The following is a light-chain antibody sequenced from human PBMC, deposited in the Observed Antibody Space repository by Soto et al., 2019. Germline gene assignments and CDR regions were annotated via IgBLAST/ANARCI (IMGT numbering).Light chain of an antibody. V-gene: IGLV1-47*02. CDR3: AAWDDSLSGVV. Sequence: QAVVTQPPSASGTPGQRVSISCSGSSSNIGSNYVYWYQQLTGTAPKLLIYFSNQRPSGVPDRFSGSKSGTSASLAISGLRSEDEADYYCAAWDDSLSGVVFGGGTKLTVL. CDR1: SSNIGSNY. CDR2: FSN. J-gene: IGLJ2*01.